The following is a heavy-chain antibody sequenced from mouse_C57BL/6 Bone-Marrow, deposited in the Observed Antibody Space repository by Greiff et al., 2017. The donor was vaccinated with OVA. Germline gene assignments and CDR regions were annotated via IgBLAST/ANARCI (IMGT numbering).Heavy chain of an antibody. Sequence: VQLQQSGAELVRPGASVKLSCTASGFNITDDYMHWVKQRPEQGLEWIGWIDPENGDTEYASKFQGKATITADTSSNTAYLQLSSLTSEDTAVYYCIYDGYFWYFDVWGTGTTVTVSS. V-gene: IGHV14-4*01. CDR1: GFNITDDY. D-gene: IGHD2-3*01. J-gene: IGHJ1*03. CDR2: IDPENGDT. CDR3: IYDGYFWYFDV.